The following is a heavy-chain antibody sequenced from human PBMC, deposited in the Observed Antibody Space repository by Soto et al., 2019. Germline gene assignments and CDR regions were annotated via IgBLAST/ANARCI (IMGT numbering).Heavy chain of an antibody. CDR1: GYTFTSYG. CDR2: ISAYNGNT. Sequence: ASVKVSCKASGYTFTSYGISWVRQAPGQGLEWMGWISAYNGNTNYAQKLQGRVTMTTDTSTSTAYMELRSLRSDDTAVYYCARDSRYYDPKSDYYYYHGMDVWGQGTTVTVSS. D-gene: IGHD3-22*01. V-gene: IGHV1-18*01. J-gene: IGHJ6*02. CDR3: ARDSRYYDPKSDYYYYHGMDV.